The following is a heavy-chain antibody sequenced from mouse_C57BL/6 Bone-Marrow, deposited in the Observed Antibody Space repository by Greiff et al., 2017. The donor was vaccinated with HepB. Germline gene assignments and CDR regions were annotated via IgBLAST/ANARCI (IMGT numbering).Heavy chain of an antibody. CDR2: IWSGGST. CDR3: ARITTVVAPYYYAMDY. Sequence: VQRVESGPGLVQPSQSLSITCTVSGFSLTSYGVHWVRQSPGKGLEWLGVIWSGGSTDYNAAFISRLSISKDNSKSQVFFKMNSLQADDTAIYYCARITTVVAPYYYAMDYWGQGTSVTVSS. CDR1: GFSLTSYG. V-gene: IGHV2-2*01. J-gene: IGHJ4*01. D-gene: IGHD1-1*01.